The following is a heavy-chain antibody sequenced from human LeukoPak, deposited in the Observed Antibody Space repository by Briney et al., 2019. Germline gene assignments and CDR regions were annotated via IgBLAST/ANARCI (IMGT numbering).Heavy chain of an antibody. V-gene: IGHV3-33*06. CDR1: GFTFSSYG. CDR2: IWYDGSNK. CDR3: AKYQRLGSSYGDHVYY. Sequence: GGSLRLSCAVSGFTFSSYGMHWVRQAPGKGLEWVAVIWYDGSNKYYADSVKGRFTISRDNSKNTLYLQMNSLRAEDTAVYYCAKYQRLGSSYGDHVYYCGQGTLVTVSS. J-gene: IGHJ4*02. D-gene: IGHD4-17*01.